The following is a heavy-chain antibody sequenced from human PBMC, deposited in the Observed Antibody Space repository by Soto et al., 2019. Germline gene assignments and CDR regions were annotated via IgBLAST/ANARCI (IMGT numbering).Heavy chain of an antibody. D-gene: IGHD4-17*01. J-gene: IGHJ6*03. CDR1: GFTFSDYY. Sequence: GGSLRLSCAASGFTFSDYYMSWIRQAPGKGLEWVSSISGTGTTIDYADSVKGRFTISRDNAKNSLYLQVNSLRAEDTAVYYCARARTSRGLYYYFYMDVWGKGTTVTVSS. CDR2: ISGTGTTI. V-gene: IGHV3-11*01. CDR3: ARARTSRGLYYYFYMDV.